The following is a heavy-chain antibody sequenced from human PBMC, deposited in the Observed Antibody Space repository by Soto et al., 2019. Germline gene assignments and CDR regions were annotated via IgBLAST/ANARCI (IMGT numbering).Heavy chain of an antibody. CDR3: AKINYDSSGYYY. CDR1: GLTVSISA. J-gene: IGHJ4*02. V-gene: IGHV3-23*01. Sequence: GGPLRLSCAASGLTVSISAMAWVRQATGKGLEWVSAISGSGGSTYYADSVKGRFTISRDNSKNTLYLQMNSLRAEDTAVYYCAKINYDSSGYYYWGQGTLVNVSS. D-gene: IGHD3-22*01. CDR2: ISGSGGST.